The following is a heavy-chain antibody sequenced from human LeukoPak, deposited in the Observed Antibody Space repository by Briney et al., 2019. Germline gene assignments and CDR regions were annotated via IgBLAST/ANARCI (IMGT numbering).Heavy chain of an antibody. Sequence: GGSLRLSWAGSGFTFSNYAMNWVSQAPGKGLEWVSDISGSGGDTYYADSVKGRFTISRDNSKNTLYLQMNSLRAEDTAVYYCARDVSRGLRYFDWLLYVGESGFDYWGQGTLVTVSS. D-gene: IGHD3-9*01. J-gene: IGHJ4*02. CDR1: GFTFSNYA. CDR2: ISGSGGDT. CDR3: ARDVSRGLRYFDWLLYVGESGFDY. V-gene: IGHV3-23*01.